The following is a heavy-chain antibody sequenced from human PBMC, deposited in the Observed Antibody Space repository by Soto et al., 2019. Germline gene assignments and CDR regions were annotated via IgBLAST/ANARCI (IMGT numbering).Heavy chain of an antibody. D-gene: IGHD3-22*01. Sequence: QMQLQESGPGLVKPSETLSLTCTASCCSISSSSYYWGWIRQPPGQGLEWLGTIYSLGNTYYNPSLKSRVTISVDKSKSQLFLKLSSVTAPDTAVYYCARQIYDSSGYYYAYWGQGTLVTVSS. CDR3: ARQIYDSSGYYYAY. CDR1: CCSISSSSYY. V-gene: IGHV4-39*01. CDR2: IYSLGNT. J-gene: IGHJ4*02.